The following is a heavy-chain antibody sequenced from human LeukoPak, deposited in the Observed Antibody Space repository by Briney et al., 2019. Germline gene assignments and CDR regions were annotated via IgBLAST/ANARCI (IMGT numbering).Heavy chain of an antibody. J-gene: IGHJ4*02. D-gene: IGHD3-3*01. CDR1: GFTFSNAW. CDR3: AKEYDFWSGYLDY. Sequence: PGGSLRLSCAASGFTFSNAWMSWVRQAPGKGLEWVSAISGSGGSTYYADSVKGRFTISRDNSKNTLYLQMNSLRAEDTAVYYCAKEYDFWSGYLDYWGQGTLVTVSS. CDR2: ISGSGGST. V-gene: IGHV3-23*01.